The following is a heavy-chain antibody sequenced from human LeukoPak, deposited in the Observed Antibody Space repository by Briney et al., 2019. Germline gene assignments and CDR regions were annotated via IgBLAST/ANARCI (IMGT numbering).Heavy chain of an antibody. CDR1: GFTFSSYW. V-gene: IGHV3-7*01. D-gene: IGHD2-15*01. CDR3: ARDLPYCSGGSCPPGWYYYYGMDV. J-gene: IGHJ6*02. CDR2: IKQDGSEK. Sequence: GGSLRLSCAASGFTFSSYWMSWVRQAPGKGLEWVANIKQDGSEKYYVDSVKGRFTISRDNAKNSLYLQMNSLRAEDTAVYYCARDLPYCSGGSCPPGWYYYYGMDVWGQGTTVTVSS.